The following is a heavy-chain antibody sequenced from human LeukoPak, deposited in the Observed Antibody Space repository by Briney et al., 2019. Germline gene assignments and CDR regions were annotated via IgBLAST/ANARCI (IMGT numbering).Heavy chain of an antibody. Sequence: GGSLRLSCAASGFTFSSFGMSWVRQAPGKGLEWVSAISGIGVRTYSADSVKGRFTISRDNSKNTLFLQMNSLRAEDTAVYYCAKGNGDYEDDYWGQGTLVTVSS. CDR3: AKGNGDYEDDY. D-gene: IGHD4-17*01. CDR1: GFTFSSFG. CDR2: ISGIGVRT. J-gene: IGHJ4*02. V-gene: IGHV3-23*01.